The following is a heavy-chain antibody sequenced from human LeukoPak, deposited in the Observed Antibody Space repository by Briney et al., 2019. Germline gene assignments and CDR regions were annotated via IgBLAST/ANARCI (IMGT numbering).Heavy chain of an antibody. CDR1: GGSLSSFF. J-gene: IGHJ4*01. D-gene: IGHD4-17*01. CDR2: ITHRGRT. CDR3: APIFGDYSDFDS. V-gene: IGHV4-34*01. Sequence: PSETLPLTCAVYGGSLSSFFWSWIRQPPGQGLEWIGEITHRGRTNYNPSLKGRVSISLDTSKNQFSLRLSSVTAADTAVYYCAPIFGDYSDFDSWGQGTLVTVSS.